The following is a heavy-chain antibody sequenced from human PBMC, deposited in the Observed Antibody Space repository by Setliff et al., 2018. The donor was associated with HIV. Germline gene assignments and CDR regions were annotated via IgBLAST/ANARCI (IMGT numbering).Heavy chain of an antibody. V-gene: IGHV4-4*07. Sequence: PSETLSLTCTVSVGSLSSYYWSWIRQPAGKGLEWIGRIYSSGSTNYNPSLKSRLTMSVDTSKNQFSLKLTSVTAADTAVYYCARSGSYVGPIQHWGQGTLVTVSS. CDR1: VGSLSSYY. CDR2: IYSSGST. J-gene: IGHJ1*01. D-gene: IGHD3-10*02. CDR3: ARSGSYVGPIQH.